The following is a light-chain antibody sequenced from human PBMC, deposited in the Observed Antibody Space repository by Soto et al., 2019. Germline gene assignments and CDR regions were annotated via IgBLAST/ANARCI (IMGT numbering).Light chain of an antibody. CDR2: NNN. CDR1: SSNIGSNY. Sequence: QLVLTQPPSASGTPGQRVAISCSGSSSNIGSNYVYWYQQLPGTAPKLLIYNNNQRPSGVPDRFSGSKSGTSASLAISGLRSEDEGDYSCAAWDDSPNGLVFGGGTKVTVL. CDR3: AAWDDSPNGLV. V-gene: IGLV1-47*02. J-gene: IGLJ2*01.